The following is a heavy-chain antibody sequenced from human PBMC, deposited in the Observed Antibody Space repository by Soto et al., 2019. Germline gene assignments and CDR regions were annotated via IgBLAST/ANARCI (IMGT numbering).Heavy chain of an antibody. Sequence: EVQLLESGGGLVQPGGSLRLSCAASGFTFSSYAMSWVRQAPGKGLEWVSTISGSGGSTYYADSVKGRFTISRDNSKNTLYLQMTSLRAEDTAVYYCAKERWAGSGIDVWGQGNQVTVSS. D-gene: IGHD1-26*01. J-gene: IGHJ6*02. CDR3: AKERWAGSGIDV. CDR1: GFTFSSYA. CDR2: ISGSGGST. V-gene: IGHV3-23*01.